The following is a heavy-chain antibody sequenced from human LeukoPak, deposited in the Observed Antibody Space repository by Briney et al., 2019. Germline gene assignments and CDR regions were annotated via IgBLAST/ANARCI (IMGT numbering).Heavy chain of an antibody. V-gene: IGHV3-23*01. D-gene: IGHD6-19*01. J-gene: IGHJ1*01. Sequence: PGGALRLSCAASGFTFSSYAMSWVRQAAGKGLEWVSAISGSGGSTYYADSVKGRFTISRDNSKNTLYLQMNSLRAEDTAVYYCAKPQHSGWYVYFQHWGQGTLVTVSS. CDR3: AKPQHSGWYVYFQH. CDR2: ISGSGGST. CDR1: GFTFSSYA.